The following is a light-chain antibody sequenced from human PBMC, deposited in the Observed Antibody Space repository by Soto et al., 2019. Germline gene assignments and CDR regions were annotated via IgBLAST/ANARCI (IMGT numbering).Light chain of an antibody. CDR2: AAS. V-gene: IGKV1-12*01. J-gene: IGKJ5*01. Sequence: QMTQSPSAVSASIGDRVTLTCRASQNISSWLAWYQQKPGKAPNLLIYAASRLPDGVPFRFSGSGSGTHFTLSINSLQPEDFATDVGQQADSFPITCGQGTRLEIK. CDR1: QNISSW. CDR3: QQADSFPIT.